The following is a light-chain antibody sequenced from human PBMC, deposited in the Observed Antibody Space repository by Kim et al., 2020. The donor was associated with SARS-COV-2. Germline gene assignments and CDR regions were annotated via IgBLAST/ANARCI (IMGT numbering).Light chain of an antibody. CDR2: GKN. CDR3: NSRDSSGNHWV. CDR1: SLRNYY. J-gene: IGLJ3*02. Sequence: ALGQTVRITCQGDSLRNYYISWYQQKPGQAPVLVIYGKNNRPSGIPDRFSGSSLGNTASLTITGAQAEDEADYYCNSRDSSGNHWVFGGGTKLTVL. V-gene: IGLV3-19*01.